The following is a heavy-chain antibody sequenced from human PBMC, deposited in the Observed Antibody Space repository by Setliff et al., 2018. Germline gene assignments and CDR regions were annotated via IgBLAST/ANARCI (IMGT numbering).Heavy chain of an antibody. CDR3: ARDPTRKFDS. CDR1: GFTFSTHA. CDR2: ISGGATRT. Sequence: GGSLRLSCATSGFTFSTHAMNWVRQAPGKGLEWVSGISGGATRTYYVDSVKGRFTISRDNAKNSLYLQVNSLRVEDTALYYCARDPTRKFDSWGQGTLVTVSS. J-gene: IGHJ4*02. V-gene: IGHV3-23*01.